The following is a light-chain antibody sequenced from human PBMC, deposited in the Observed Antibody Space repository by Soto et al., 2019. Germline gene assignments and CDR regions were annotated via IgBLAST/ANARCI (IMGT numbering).Light chain of an antibody. CDR2: KAS. Sequence: DIQMMQSPSTLSGSVGDRVTITCRASQTISSWLAWYQQKPGKAPKLLIYKASTLKSGVPSRFSGSGSGTEFTLTISSLKPDDFATYYCQKYNSYSFGQGTKVDI. V-gene: IGKV1-5*03. J-gene: IGKJ1*01. CDR3: QKYNSYS. CDR1: QTISSW.